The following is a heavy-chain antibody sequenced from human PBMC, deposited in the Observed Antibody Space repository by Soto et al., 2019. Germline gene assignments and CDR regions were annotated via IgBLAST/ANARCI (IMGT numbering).Heavy chain of an antibody. Sequence: GGSLRLSCAVSGFTFRSFWMSWVRQAPGKGLEWVASINEDGSEIYYVDSVKGRFTISRDNADNSLFLQMNSLSAEDTGVYFCARDIGFDYVDWGQGTLVTVSS. D-gene: IGHD3-16*01. CDR3: ARDIGFDYVD. CDR2: INEDGSEI. J-gene: IGHJ4*02. CDR1: GFTFRSFW. V-gene: IGHV3-7*01.